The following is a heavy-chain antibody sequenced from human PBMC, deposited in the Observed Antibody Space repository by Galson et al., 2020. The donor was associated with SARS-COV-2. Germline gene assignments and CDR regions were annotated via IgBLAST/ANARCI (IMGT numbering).Heavy chain of an antibody. CDR1: GGFIGSGNYY. J-gene: IGHJ5*01. V-gene: IGHV4-31*03. D-gene: IGHD1-1*01. Sequence: SETLSLTCTVSGGFIGSGNYYWGWIRQHPGKGLEWIGYIHYSGTTYYNPSLKSRVGISVETSESQFSLYLNSVTAADTAVYYCARSVGGYTNWFDSWGRGTLVTVSS. CDR2: IHYSGTT. CDR3: ARSVGGYTNWFDS.